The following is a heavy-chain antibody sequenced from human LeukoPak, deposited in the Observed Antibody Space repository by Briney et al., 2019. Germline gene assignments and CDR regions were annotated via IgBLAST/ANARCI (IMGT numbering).Heavy chain of an antibody. Sequence: GGSLRLSCTASGFTFGDYAMSWVRQAPGKGLEWVGFIRSKAYGGTTEYAASVKGRFTISRDDSKSIAYLQMNSLKTEDTAVYYCTRVSDILTGYYFHPRFDPWGQGTLVTVSS. CDR3: TRVSDILTGYYFHPRFDP. J-gene: IGHJ5*02. CDR2: IRSKAYGGTT. CDR1: GFTFGDYA. V-gene: IGHV3-49*04. D-gene: IGHD3-9*01.